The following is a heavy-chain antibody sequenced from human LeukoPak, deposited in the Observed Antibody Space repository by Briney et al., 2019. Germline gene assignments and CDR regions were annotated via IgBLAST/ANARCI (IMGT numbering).Heavy chain of an antibody. Sequence: PSVKVSCKVSGGTFSSYAISWVRQAPGQGLEWMGGIIPIFGTANYAQKFQGRVTITADESTSTAYMELSSLRSEDTAVYYCATLGCSSTSCYTEDPRGVDYWGQGTLVTVSS. V-gene: IGHV1-69*13. J-gene: IGHJ4*02. CDR3: ATLGCSSTSCYTEDPRGVDY. CDR1: GGTFSSYA. CDR2: IIPIFGTA. D-gene: IGHD2-2*02.